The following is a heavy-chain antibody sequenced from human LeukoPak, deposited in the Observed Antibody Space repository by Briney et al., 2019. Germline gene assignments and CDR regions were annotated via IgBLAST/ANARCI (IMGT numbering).Heavy chain of an antibody. V-gene: IGHV3-21*01. CDR1: GFTFSSSS. J-gene: IGHJ4*02. D-gene: IGHD1-7*01. CDR3: ASERYNWNYAFDY. Sequence: GGSLRLSCAASGFTFSSSSMNWVRQAPGKGMEWVSSISSGSSYIYYADPLKGRFTVSRDNAKNSLYLQMNSLRAEDTAVYYCASERYNWNYAFDYWGQGILVTVSS. CDR2: ISSGSSYI.